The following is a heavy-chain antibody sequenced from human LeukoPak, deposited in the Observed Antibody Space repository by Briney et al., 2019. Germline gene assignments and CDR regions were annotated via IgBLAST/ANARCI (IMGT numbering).Heavy chain of an antibody. CDR2: IYSGGST. J-gene: IGHJ3*01. Sequence: GGSLRLSCAASGFTVSSSYMSWVRQAPGKGLEWVSVIYSGGSTYYADSVKGRFTISRDDSKNTAYLQTNSLKAEDTAVYYCTRLTEGGQVVSAFDLWGQGTMVTVSS. V-gene: IGHV3-66*04. CDR3: TRLTEGGQVVSAFDL. CDR1: GFTVSSSY. D-gene: IGHD2-2*01.